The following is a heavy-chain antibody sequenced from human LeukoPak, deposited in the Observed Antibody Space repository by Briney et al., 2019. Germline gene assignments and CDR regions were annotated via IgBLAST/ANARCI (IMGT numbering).Heavy chain of an antibody. D-gene: IGHD3-10*01. Sequence: GGSLRLSCAPSGFTFSSYSMNWVRQAPGKGLEWVSSIISSSYIYYADSVKGRFSISRDNDKNTLYLQMNSLRAEDTAVYYCARDLEITYYYGSGSLSFGYWGQGTLVTVSS. CDR2: IISSSYI. CDR3: ARDLEITYYYGSGSLSFGY. J-gene: IGHJ4*02. V-gene: IGHV3-21*01. CDR1: GFTFSSYS.